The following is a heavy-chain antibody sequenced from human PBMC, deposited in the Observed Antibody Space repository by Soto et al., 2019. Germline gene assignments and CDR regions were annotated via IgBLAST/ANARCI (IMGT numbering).Heavy chain of an antibody. Sequence: QVQLQESGPGLLKASETLSLTCSVSGGSVRSGNHFWNWIRQPPGRGLEWLGYMYYTGVTNYNPSPKRRVSMSVETSKNQFSLKLTSLTAADTAVYYCAIGGKPLGYYGLDVWGQGTTVTVSS. J-gene: IGHJ6*02. V-gene: IGHV4-61*01. CDR2: MYYTGVT. CDR1: GGSVRSGNHF. CDR3: AIGGKPLGYYGLDV.